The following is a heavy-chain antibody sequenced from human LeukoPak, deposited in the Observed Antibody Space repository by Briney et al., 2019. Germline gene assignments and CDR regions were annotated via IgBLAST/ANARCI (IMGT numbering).Heavy chain of an antibody. J-gene: IGHJ4*02. V-gene: IGHV3-21*01. CDR1: GFTFTTYS. D-gene: IGHD4-23*01. CDR2: ISSGSSAI. CDR3: ARGPRAVARYDYFDY. Sequence: GGSLRLSCEASGFTFTTYSMTWVRQAPGKGLEWVSIISSGSSAIFSADALKGRFTISRDDAKNLLYLDMNSLRAEDTAVYYCARGPRAVARYDYFDYWGQGTLVTVSS.